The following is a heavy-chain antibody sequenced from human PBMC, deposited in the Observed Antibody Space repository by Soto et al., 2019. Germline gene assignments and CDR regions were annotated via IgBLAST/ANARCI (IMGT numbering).Heavy chain of an antibody. CDR3: AIMRNIMTGYPVHFDY. V-gene: IGHV4-59*01. CDR2: TYYSGST. Sequence: QVQLQESGPGLVKPSETLSLTCTVSGGSISSYYWSWIRQPPGKGLEWIGHTYYSGSTNYNPSLKSRVTISVDTPKNQFSLKLSSVTAAATAVYYCAIMRNIMTGYPVHFDYWGQGTLVTVSS. J-gene: IGHJ4*02. D-gene: IGHD3-9*01. CDR1: GGSISSYY.